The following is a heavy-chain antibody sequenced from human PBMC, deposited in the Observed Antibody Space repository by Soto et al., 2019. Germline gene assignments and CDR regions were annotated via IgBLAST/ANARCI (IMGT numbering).Heavy chain of an antibody. J-gene: IGHJ2*01. V-gene: IGHV3-23*01. CDR2: ISGSGGST. Sequence: EVQLLESEGGLVQPGGSLRLSCAASGFTFTSYAMNWLSQAPGKGLEWVSVISGSGGSTYYADSVKGRFTISRDNSKNTLYLQMNSLRAEDTAVYYCAKRTTGWYFDLWGRGTLVTVSS. CDR3: AKRTTGWYFDL. CDR1: GFTFTSYA.